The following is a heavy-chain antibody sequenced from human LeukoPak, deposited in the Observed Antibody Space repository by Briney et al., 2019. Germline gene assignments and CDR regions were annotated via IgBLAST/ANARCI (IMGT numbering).Heavy chain of an antibody. D-gene: IGHD5-18*01. CDR1: GLTVNNNY. J-gene: IGHJ4*02. V-gene: IGHV3-53*01. Sequence: GGSLRLSCAASGLTVNNNYMNWVRQAPGKGLEWVSALYISGNTYYADSVRGRFTISRGNSKNTLYLQMNSLRAEDTAIYYCMTAAGYNFGQYWGQGTLVTVSS. CDR3: MTAAGYNFGQY. CDR2: LYISGNT.